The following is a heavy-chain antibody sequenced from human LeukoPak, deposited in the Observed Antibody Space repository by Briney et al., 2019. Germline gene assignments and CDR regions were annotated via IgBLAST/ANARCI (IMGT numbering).Heavy chain of an antibody. D-gene: IGHD5-12*01. CDR2: ISSSGSTI. V-gene: IGHV3-48*03. J-gene: IGHJ4*02. CDR1: GFTFSSYE. Sequence: PGGSLRLSCAASGFTFSSYEMNWVRQAPAKGLEWVSYISSSGSTIYYADSVKGRFTISRDNAKNSLYLQMNSLRAEDTAVYYCARDTRVDIVATIGGGFDYWGQGTLVTVSS. CDR3: ARDTRVDIVATIGGGFDY.